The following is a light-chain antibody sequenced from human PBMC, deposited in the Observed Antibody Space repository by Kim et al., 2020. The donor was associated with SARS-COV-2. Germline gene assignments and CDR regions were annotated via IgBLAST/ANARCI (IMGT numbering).Light chain of an antibody. CDR3: QQYNNWPKT. CDR1: QSISSD. CDR2: GAS. J-gene: IGKJ1*01. V-gene: IGKV3-15*01. Sequence: EIVMTQSPATLSVSPGERATLPCRASQSISSDLAWYQQKPGQAPRLLIYGASTRATGIPARFSGSGSGTEFTLTISSLQSEDLAVYYCQQYNNWPKTFGQGTKVDIK.